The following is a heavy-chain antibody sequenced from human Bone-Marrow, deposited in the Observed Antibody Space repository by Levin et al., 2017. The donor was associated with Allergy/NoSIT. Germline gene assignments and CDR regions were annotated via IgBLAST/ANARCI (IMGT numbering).Heavy chain of an antibody. J-gene: IGHJ4*02. Sequence: GGSLRLSCAASGISVSNNHMSWVRQAPGKGLECVAGIYSGGDTYQSDSVKSRFTVSRDNSKNTVYLHMSNLRGDDTAVYYCARGYKSGLSFGWGQGTLVTVFS. CDR1: GISVSNNH. CDR3: ARGYKSGLSFG. D-gene: IGHD5-12*01. V-gene: IGHV3-66*01. CDR2: IYSGGDT.